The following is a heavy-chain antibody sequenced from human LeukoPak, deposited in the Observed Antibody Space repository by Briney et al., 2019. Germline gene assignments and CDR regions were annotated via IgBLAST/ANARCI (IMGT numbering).Heavy chain of an antibody. CDR3: ARNSVAGTFDY. D-gene: IGHD6-19*01. J-gene: IGHJ4*02. CDR1: GGSISSYY. CDR2: IYYSGST. V-gene: IGHV4-59*01. Sequence: SSETLSLTCTVSGGSISSYYWSWIRQPPGKGLEWIGYIYYSGSTNYNPSLTIRVTISVDTSKNQFSLKLSSVTAADTAVYYCARNSVAGTFDYWGQGTLVTVSS.